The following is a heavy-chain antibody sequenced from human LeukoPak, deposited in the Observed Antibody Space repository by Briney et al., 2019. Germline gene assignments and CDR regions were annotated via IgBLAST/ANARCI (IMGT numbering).Heavy chain of an antibody. D-gene: IGHD1-26*01. CDR2: TYYRSKWYN. V-gene: IGHV6-1*01. CDR1: GDSVSSNSAA. CDR3: ARDGVERELGFDY. J-gene: IGHJ4*02. Sequence: SQTLSLTCAISGDSVSSNSAAWNWIRQSSSRGLEWLGRTYYRSKWYNDYAVSVKGRITINPDTSKNQFSLQLNSVTPEDTAVYYCARDGVERELGFDYWGQGTLVTVSS.